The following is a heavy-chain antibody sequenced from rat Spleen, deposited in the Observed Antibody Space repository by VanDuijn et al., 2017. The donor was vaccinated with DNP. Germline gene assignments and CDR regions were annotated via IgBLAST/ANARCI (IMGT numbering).Heavy chain of an antibody. CDR3: AIQLGVFDY. J-gene: IGHJ2*01. CDR1: GFSITINFN. D-gene: IGHD4-4*01. V-gene: IGHV3-3*01. Sequence: EVLLQESGPGLVKPSQSLSLTCSVTGFSITINFNWTWIRKFPGNKLEWMGYVTNAGSPDYNPSLKSRISLTTDTSKNQFFLQVKSVATEDTATYYCAIQLGVFDYWGQGVMVTVSS. CDR2: VTNAGSP.